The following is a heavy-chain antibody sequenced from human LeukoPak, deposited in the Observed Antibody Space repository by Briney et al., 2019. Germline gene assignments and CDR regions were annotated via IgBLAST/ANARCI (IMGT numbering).Heavy chain of an antibody. J-gene: IGHJ5*02. D-gene: IGHD1-26*01. V-gene: IGHV3-20*04. CDR2: INWNGGST. CDR1: GFTFGDYG. CDR3: AKGGVSEARNWFDP. Sequence: GGSLRLSCAASGFTFGDYGMSWVRQAPGKGLEWVSGINWNGGSTGYADSVKGRFTISRDNSKDTLYLQMNSLRAEDTAVYYCAKGGVSEARNWFDPWGQGTLVTVSS.